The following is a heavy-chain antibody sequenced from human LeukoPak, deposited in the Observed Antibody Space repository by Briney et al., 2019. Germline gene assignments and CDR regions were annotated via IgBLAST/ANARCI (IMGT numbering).Heavy chain of an antibody. CDR3: ARDGIHSPIVVVTATGSWFDP. D-gene: IGHD2-21*02. Sequence: GGSLRLSCVASGFTFSSYSMSWVRQAPGKGLEWVANIQQDGGGKYYVDSVKGRFSISIDNAKNSLYLQMTSLRAEATAVYYCARDGIHSPIVVVTATGSWFDPWGQGTLVTVSS. J-gene: IGHJ5*02. CDR2: IQQDGGGK. V-gene: IGHV3-7*01. CDR1: GFTFSSYS.